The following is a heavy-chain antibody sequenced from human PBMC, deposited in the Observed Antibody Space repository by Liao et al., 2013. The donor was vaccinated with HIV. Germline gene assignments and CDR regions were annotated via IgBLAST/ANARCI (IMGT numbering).Heavy chain of an antibody. CDR3: ARGDYYDSSGYGPSN. CDR1: GGSFSGYY. V-gene: IGHV4-34*01. CDR2: INHSGST. Sequence: QVQLQQWGAGLLKPSETLSLTCAVYGGSFSGYYWSWIRQPPGKGLEWIGEINHSGSTNYNPSLKSRVTISIDTSKNQISLVLTTVTAADTAVYYCARGDYYDSSGYGPSNWGQGTLVTVSS. D-gene: IGHD3-22*01. J-gene: IGHJ4*02.